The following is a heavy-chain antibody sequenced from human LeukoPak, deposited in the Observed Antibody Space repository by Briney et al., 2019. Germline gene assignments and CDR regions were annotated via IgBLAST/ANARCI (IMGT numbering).Heavy chain of an antibody. CDR2: ISAYNGNT. J-gene: IGHJ6*02. CDR3: ARIATMVRGVITAFRMDV. V-gene: IGHV1-18*01. Sequence: ASVKVSCKASGYTFTSYGISWVRQAPGQGLEWMGWISAYNGNTNYAQKLQGRVTMTADTSTSTAYMELRSLISDDTAVYYCARIATMVRGVITAFRMDVWGQGTTVTVSS. D-gene: IGHD3-10*01. CDR1: GYTFTSYG.